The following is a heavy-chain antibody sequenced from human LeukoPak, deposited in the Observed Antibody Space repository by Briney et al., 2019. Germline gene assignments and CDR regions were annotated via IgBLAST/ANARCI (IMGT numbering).Heavy chain of an antibody. V-gene: IGHV4-34*01. J-gene: IGHJ4*02. Sequence: PSETLSLSCAVYGGSFSGYYWSWIRQPPGKGLEWIGEINHSGSTNYNSSLKSRVTTSLDTSKNQSSLRLTAVTAADTAVYFCAGPYSGSYCCVYWREGTLLTVSS. CDR3: AGPYSGSYCCVY. CDR1: GGSFSGYY. D-gene: IGHD1-26*01. CDR2: INHSGST.